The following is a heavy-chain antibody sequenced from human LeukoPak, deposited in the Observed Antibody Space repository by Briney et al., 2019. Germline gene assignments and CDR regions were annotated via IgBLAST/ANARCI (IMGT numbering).Heavy chain of an antibody. CDR3: ARANFLYCSSTTCLFDY. V-gene: IGHV1-2*02. J-gene: IGHJ4*02. CDR1: GYTFTDYY. D-gene: IGHD2-2*01. Sequence: GASVKVSCKASGYTFTDYYMHWVRQAPGQGFEWMGWINPNDGDTNYAQKFQGRVTMTRDTSISTAHMEVSRLRPDDTAVYYCARANFLYCSSTTCLFDYWAREPWLPSRQ. CDR2: INPNDGDT.